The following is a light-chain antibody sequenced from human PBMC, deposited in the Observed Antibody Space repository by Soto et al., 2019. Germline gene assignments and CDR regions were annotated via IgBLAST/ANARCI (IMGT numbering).Light chain of an antibody. CDR2: DAS. CDR1: QSVSSSY. V-gene: IGKV3-20*01. CDR3: QQYGSSPFT. J-gene: IGKJ3*01. Sequence: EIVLTQSPGTLSLSPGERATLSCRASQSVSSSYLAWYQQKPGQAPRLLIYDASNRATGIPDRFSGSGSGTDFTLTISRLEPEDFAVSYCQQYGSSPFTFGPGTKVDIK.